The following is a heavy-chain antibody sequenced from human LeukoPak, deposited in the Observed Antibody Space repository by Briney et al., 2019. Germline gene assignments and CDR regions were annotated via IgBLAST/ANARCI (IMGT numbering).Heavy chain of an antibody. J-gene: IGHJ3*02. CDR2: IYYSGST. CDR3: ARDRYYDFWSGTGEKRANAFDI. Sequence: SETLSLTCTVSGGSISNSSYYWGWIRQPPGKGLEWIGSIYYSGSTYYNPSLKSRVTISVDTSKNQFSLKLSSVTAADTAVYYCARDRYYDFWSGTGEKRANAFDIWGQGTMVTVSS. CDR1: GGSISNSSYY. D-gene: IGHD3-3*01. V-gene: IGHV4-39*07.